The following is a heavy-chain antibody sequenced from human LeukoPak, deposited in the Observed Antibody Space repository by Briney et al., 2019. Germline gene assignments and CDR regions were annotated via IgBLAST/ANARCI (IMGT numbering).Heavy chain of an antibody. J-gene: IGHJ4*02. D-gene: IGHD6-19*01. CDR2: ISGDGGST. CDR3: AKAYSSGWYAESYYFDY. CDR1: GFTFDDYA. Sequence: GGSLRLSCAASGFTFDDYAMHWVRQAPGEGLEWVSLISGDGGSTYYADSVKGRFTISRDNSKNSLYLQMNSLITDDTALYYCAKAYSSGWYAESYYFDYWGQGTLVTVSS. V-gene: IGHV3-43*02.